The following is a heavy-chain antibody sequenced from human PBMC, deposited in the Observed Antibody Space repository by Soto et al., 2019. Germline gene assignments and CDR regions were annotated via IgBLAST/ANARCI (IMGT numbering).Heavy chain of an antibody. CDR2: ISEMGCSA. V-gene: IGHV3-23*01. J-gene: IGHJ3*01. CDR1: GFTFRVNA. D-gene: IGHD3-16*01. Sequence: GGSLSLSSAASGFTFRVNAMCWGRQVSGKGLEWGSMISEMGCSAYYGDSVKGRFNIARDNSKITLYLQMNSLRAEDTAVYYCSRPYVGKIGDALDLWCQGTMVSGS. CDR3: SRPYVGKIGDALDL.